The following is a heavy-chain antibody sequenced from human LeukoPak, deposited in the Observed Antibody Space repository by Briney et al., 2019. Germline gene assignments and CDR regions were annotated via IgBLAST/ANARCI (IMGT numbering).Heavy chain of an antibody. J-gene: IGHJ3*02. CDR3: AKPSPRYCSGGTCDAFDI. D-gene: IGHD2-15*01. V-gene: IGHV5-51*01. CDR1: GYSFTTYW. Sequence: PGESLKISCKGSGYSFTTYWIGWVRQLPGKGLEWMVIIYPGDSDARYSPSFQGQVTISADKSISTVYLQWSSLKASDTAMYYCAKPSPRYCSGGTCDAFDIWGQGTMVTVSS. CDR2: IYPGDSDA.